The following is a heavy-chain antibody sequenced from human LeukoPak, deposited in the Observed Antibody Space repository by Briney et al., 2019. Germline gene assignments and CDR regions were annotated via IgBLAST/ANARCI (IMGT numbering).Heavy chain of an antibody. J-gene: IGHJ4*02. CDR2: INPNSGGT. D-gene: IGHD5-12*01. V-gene: IGHV1-2*02. CDR3: ARGTLYSGYDLDY. Sequence: ASVKVSCKASGYTFTGYYMHWVRQAPGQGLEWMGWINPNSGGTNYAQKFQGRVTMTRDTFISTAYMELSRLRSDDTAVYYCARGTLYSGYDLDYWGQGTLVTVSS. CDR1: GYTFTGYY.